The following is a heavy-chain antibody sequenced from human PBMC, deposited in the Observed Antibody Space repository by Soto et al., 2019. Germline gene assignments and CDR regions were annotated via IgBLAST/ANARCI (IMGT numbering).Heavy chain of an antibody. CDR3: ARAEMATVNSNWFDP. V-gene: IGHV4-31*03. D-gene: IGHD4-4*01. CDR1: GGSISSGGYY. Sequence: SETLSLTCTVSGGSISSGGYYWSWIRQHPGKGLEWIGYIYYSGSTYYNPSLKSRVTISVDTSKNQFSLKLSSVTAADTAVYYCARAEMATVNSNWFDPWGQGTLVTVSS. CDR2: IYYSGST. J-gene: IGHJ5*02.